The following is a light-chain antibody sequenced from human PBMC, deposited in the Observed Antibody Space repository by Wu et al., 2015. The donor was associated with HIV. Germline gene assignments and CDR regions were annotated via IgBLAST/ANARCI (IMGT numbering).Light chain of an antibody. CDR1: ECWQQ. CDR3: QQRSAWPLT. Sequence: PGEESPLLQGQSECWQQLSLVPARNLGQAPRLLIYGASIRATGIPARFSGSGSGTDFTLTISSLESEDFALYYCQQRSAWPLTFGGGTKVEI. J-gene: IGKJ4*01. CDR2: GAS. V-gene: IGKV3-11*01.